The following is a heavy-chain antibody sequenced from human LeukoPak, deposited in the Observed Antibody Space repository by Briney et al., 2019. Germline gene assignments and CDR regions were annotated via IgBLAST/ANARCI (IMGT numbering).Heavy chain of an antibody. CDR3: ARDMQYCSSTSCYTYDY. Sequence: GGSLRLSCAASGFTFDDYGMSWVRQAPGKGLEWVSGINWNGGSTGYADSVKGRFNLSRDNAKNSLYLQMNSLRAEDTALYYCARDMQYCSSTSCYTYDYWGQGTLVTVSS. CDR1: GFTFDDYG. J-gene: IGHJ4*02. CDR2: INWNGGST. V-gene: IGHV3-20*04. D-gene: IGHD2-2*02.